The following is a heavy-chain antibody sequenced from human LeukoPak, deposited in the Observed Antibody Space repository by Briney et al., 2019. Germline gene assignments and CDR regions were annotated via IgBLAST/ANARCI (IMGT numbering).Heavy chain of an antibody. J-gene: IGHJ4*02. CDR1: GFTFSSFS. D-gene: IGHD5-12*01. CDR3: ARDMEIVATTGGTYFDY. V-gene: IGHV3-21*01. CDR2: ISSSSSYI. Sequence: GGSLRLSCAASGFTFSSFSMNWVRQAPGKGLEWVSSISSSSSYIYYADSVKGRFTISRDDAKNSLYLQMNSLRAEDTAVYYCARDMEIVATTGGTYFDYWGQGTLVTVSS.